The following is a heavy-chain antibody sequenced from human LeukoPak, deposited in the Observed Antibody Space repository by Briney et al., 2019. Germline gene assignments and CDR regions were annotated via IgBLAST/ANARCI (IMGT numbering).Heavy chain of an antibody. V-gene: IGHV4-39*07. CDR2: MSYSGHT. D-gene: IGHD3-10*01. Sequence: SETLSLTCTISGDSIGRINYYWGWIRQPPGKGLEWIVSMSYSGHTYYNPSLKSRVTTSVDTSKNQFSLKLSSVTAADTAVYYCARVGYYYGSGSYYSRLDEYYFDYWGQGTLVTVSS. CDR3: ARVGYYYGSGSYYSRLDEYYFDY. J-gene: IGHJ4*02. CDR1: GDSIGRINYY.